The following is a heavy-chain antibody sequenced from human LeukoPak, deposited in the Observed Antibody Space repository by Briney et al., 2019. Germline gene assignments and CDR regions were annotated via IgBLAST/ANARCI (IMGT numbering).Heavy chain of an antibody. J-gene: IGHJ4*02. CDR2: IRYDGSNK. Sequence: GGSLRLSCAASGFTFSSYGMHWVRQAPGKGLEWVAFIRYDGSNKYFPDSVKGRFTISRDNSKNTLYLQMNSLRAEDTAVYYCAKNRGYCSSTSCFQMFDYWGQGTLVTVFS. CDR3: AKNRGYCSSTSCFQMFDY. D-gene: IGHD2-2*01. V-gene: IGHV3-30*02. CDR1: GFTFSSYG.